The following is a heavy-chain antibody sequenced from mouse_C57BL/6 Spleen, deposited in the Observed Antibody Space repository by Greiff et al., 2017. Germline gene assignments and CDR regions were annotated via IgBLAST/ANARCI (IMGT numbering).Heavy chain of an antibody. J-gene: IGHJ1*03. CDR2: IYPGSGST. CDR1: GYTFTSYW. Sequence: VQLQQPGAELVKPGASVKMSCKASGYTFTSYWITWVKQRPGQGLEWIGDIYPGSGSTNYNEKFKSKATLTVDTSSSTAYMQLSSLTSEDSAVYYCANMVTTYWYFDVWGTGTTVTVSS. CDR3: ANMVTTYWYFDV. V-gene: IGHV1-55*01. D-gene: IGHD2-2*01.